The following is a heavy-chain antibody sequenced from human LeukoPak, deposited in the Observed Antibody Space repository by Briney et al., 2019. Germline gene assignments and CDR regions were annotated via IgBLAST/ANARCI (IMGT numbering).Heavy chain of an antibody. CDR2: IYTSGST. CDR1: GGSISSYY. CDR3: ARSGPPGYSGRPDFENWFDP. V-gene: IGHV4-4*07. J-gene: IGHJ5*02. Sequence: SETLSLTCTVSGGSISSYYWSWIRQPAGKGLEWIGRIYTSGSTNYNPSLKSRVTISVDTSKNQFSLKLSSVTAADTAVYYCARSGPPGYSGRPDFENWFDPWGQGTLVTVSS. D-gene: IGHD5-12*01.